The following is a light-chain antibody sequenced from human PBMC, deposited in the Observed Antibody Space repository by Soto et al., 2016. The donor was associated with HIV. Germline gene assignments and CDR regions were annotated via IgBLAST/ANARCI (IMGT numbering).Light chain of an antibody. V-gene: IGKV1-16*02. CDR2: GAS. J-gene: IGKJ4*01. CDR3: QQYKTYPLT. CDR1: QSISNY. Sequence: DIQMTQSPPSLSASVGDRVTITCRASQSISNYLNWYQQKPGKAPKSLIYGASTLQSGVSSKFSGSRSGTDFTLTISSLQPEDFATYFCQQYKTYPLTFGGGTKVQIK.